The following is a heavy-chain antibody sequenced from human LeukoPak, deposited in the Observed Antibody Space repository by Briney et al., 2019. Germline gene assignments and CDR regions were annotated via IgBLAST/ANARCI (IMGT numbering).Heavy chain of an antibody. V-gene: IGHV3-23*01. CDR3: AKDSSDYGSADLDY. D-gene: IGHD3-10*01. CDR2: ISGSGGST. CDR1: GFTFSSYA. J-gene: IGHJ4*02. Sequence: GSLRLSCAASGFTFSSYAMSWVRQAPGKGLEWVSAISGSGGSTYYADSVKGRFTISRDNSKNTLYLQMNSLRAEDTAVYYCAKDSSDYGSADLDYWGQGTLVTVSS.